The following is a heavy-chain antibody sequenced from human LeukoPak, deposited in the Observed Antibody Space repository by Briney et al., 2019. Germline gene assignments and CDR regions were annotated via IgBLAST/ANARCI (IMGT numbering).Heavy chain of an antibody. D-gene: IGHD6-13*01. CDR3: ARLLRNIAAAVYYFDY. CDR2: IFPGDSET. CDR1: GYSFTSYW. J-gene: IGHJ4*02. V-gene: IGHV5-51*01. Sequence: GESLKISCKGSGYSFTSYWIGWVRQMPGKGLEWMGIIFPGDSETIYSPSFQGQVTISADKSISTAYLQWSSLKASDTAMYYCARLLRNIAAAVYYFDYWGQGTLVTVSS.